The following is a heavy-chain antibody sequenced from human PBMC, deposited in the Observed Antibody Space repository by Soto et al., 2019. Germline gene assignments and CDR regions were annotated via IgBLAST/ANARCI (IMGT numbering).Heavy chain of an antibody. CDR2: IGGGGSAT. CDR3: AKGTVTFDY. CDR1: GFTFSTYA. V-gene: IGHV3-23*01. J-gene: IGHJ4*02. Sequence: GGSLRLSCAASGFTFSTYAMTWVRQAPGKGLEWVSTIGGGGSATYYADSVKGRFTISRDKSKNTLYLQMNSLRAEDTAVYYCAKGTVTFDYWGQGTLVTVSS. D-gene: IGHD4-17*01.